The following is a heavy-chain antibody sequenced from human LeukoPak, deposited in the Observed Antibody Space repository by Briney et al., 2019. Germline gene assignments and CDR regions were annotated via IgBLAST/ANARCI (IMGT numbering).Heavy chain of an antibody. V-gene: IGHV3-43*02. CDR3: AKDTLYSSSSFDY. D-gene: IGHD6-6*01. Sequence: PGGSLRLSCAASGFTFDDYAMHWVRQAPGKGLEWVSLIGGDGGHTYYADSVKGRFTISRDNRRNSLFLQMNSLGPEDTALYYCAKDTLYSSSSFDYWGQGTLVTVSS. J-gene: IGHJ4*02. CDR2: IGGDGGHT. CDR1: GFTFDDYA.